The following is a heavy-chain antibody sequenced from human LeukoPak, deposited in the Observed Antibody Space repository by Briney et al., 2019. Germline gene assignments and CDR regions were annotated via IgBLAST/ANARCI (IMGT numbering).Heavy chain of an antibody. V-gene: IGHV4-38-2*02. D-gene: IGHD6-6*01. J-gene: IGHJ6*03. CDR2: IYHSGST. CDR1: GYSISSGYY. CDR3: ARDFSYSSSPYYMDV. Sequence: PSETLSLTCTVSGYSISSGYYWGWIRQPPGKGLEWIGSIYHSGSTYYNPSLKSRVTISVDTSKNQFSLKLSSVTAADTAVYYCARDFSYSSSPYYMDVWGKGTTVTVSS.